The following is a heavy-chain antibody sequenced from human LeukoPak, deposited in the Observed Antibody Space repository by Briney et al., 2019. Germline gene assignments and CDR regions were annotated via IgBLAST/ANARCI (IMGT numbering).Heavy chain of an antibody. CDR1: GYSISSGYY. CDR2: IYHSGST. Sequence: SETLSLTCTVSGYSISSGYYWGWIRQPPGKGLEWIGSIYHSGSTYYNPSLKSRVTISVDTSKNQFSLKLSSVTAADTAVYYCARHVHDSSGYYNDARNWFDPWGQGTLVTVSS. J-gene: IGHJ5*02. V-gene: IGHV4-38-2*02. D-gene: IGHD3-22*01. CDR3: ARHVHDSSGYYNDARNWFDP.